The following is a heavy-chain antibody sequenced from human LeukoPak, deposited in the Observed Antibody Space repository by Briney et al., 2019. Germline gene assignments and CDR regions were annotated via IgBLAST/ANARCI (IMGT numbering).Heavy chain of an antibody. CDR2: ISPTSAYI. CDR1: GFTVSSNY. Sequence: GGSLRLSCAASGFTVSSNYMSWVRQAPGKGLEWVSSISPTSAYIYYQDSVKGRFTISRDDAKNSLYLEMDSLRAEDTAVYYCARTIYYYESTSYFSDAFDVWGQGTMVTVSS. D-gene: IGHD3-22*01. J-gene: IGHJ3*01. CDR3: ARTIYYYESTSYFSDAFDV. V-gene: IGHV3-21*01.